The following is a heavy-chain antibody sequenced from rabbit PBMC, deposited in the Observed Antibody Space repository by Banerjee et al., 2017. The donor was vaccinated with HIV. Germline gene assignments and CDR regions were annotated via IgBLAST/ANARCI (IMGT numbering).Heavy chain of an antibody. D-gene: IGHD4-1*01. J-gene: IGHJ3*01. V-gene: IGHV1S45*01. CDR3: VRDLAGVIGWNFGL. Sequence: QEQLVESGGGLVQPEGSLTLTCKASGSDISSNAMCWVRQAPGKGLELIACINTSTGNTVYASWAKGPFTISKTSSTTVTLQMTSLTAADTATYFCVRDLAGVIGWNFGLWGQGTLVT. CDR2: INTSTGNT. CDR1: GSDISSNA.